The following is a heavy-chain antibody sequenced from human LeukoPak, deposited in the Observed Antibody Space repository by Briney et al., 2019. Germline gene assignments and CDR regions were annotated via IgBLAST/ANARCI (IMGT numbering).Heavy chain of an antibody. CDR1: GAYISNYY. V-gene: IGHV4-4*07. CDR3: ARSPGGPGTRAFDI. J-gene: IGHJ3*02. CDR2: IYASGSK. D-gene: IGHD3-10*01. Sequence: SETLSLTCTVSGAYISNYYWSWIRQPAGKGLEWIRRIYASGSKNYKPSLKSRVTMSLDTSKNQFSLELSSVTAADTAVYYCARSPGGPGTRAFDIWGQGTMVTVSS.